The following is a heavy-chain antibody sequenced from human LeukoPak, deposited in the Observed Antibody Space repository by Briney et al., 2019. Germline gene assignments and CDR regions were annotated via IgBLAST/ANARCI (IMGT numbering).Heavy chain of an antibody. V-gene: IGHV3-21*01. Sequence: GGSLRLSCAASGFSFSTFGFNWVRQAPGEGLEWVSSISYSSIYISYADPVKGRFTISRDDAKNSVYLQMDGLIVEDTAVYYCVRGYYYDSSVAYWGQGTLVTVSS. CDR3: VRGYYYDSSVAY. D-gene: IGHD3-22*01. CDR2: ISYSSIYI. J-gene: IGHJ4*02. CDR1: GFSFSTFG.